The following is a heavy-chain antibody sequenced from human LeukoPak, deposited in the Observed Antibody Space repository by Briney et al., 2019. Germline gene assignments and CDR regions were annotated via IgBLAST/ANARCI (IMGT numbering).Heavy chain of an antibody. CDR2: IYPGDSDT. CDR1: GYTFSNYW. J-gene: IGHJ4*02. V-gene: IGHV5-51*01. Sequence: GESLKISCKDSGYTFSNYWIGWVRQMPGKGLEWMGIIYPGDSDTRYSPSFQGQVTISADKSISTAYLQWNSLKASDTAMYYCARREGGWYLDYWGQGTLVTVSS. D-gene: IGHD6-19*01. CDR3: ARREGGWYLDY.